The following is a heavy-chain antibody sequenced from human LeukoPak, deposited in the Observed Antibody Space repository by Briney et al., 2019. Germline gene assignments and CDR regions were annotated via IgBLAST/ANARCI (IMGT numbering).Heavy chain of an antibody. CDR1: GGSISSSSYY. D-gene: IGHD3-22*01. CDR3: ARVTGYMIEDYFDY. CDR2: IHYSGST. J-gene: IGHJ4*02. Sequence: SETLSLTCTVSGGSISSSSYYWGWLRQPPGKGLEWIGSIHYSGSTNYNPSLKSRVTISVDTSKNQFSLKLSSVTAADTAVYYCARVTGYMIEDYFDYWGQGTLVTVSS. V-gene: IGHV4-39*07.